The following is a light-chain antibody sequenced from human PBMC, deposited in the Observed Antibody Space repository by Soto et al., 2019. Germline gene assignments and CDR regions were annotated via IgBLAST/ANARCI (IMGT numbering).Light chain of an antibody. Sequence: EGGLTQSPGTLPLSPGERATLSCRASQSVSNNYLAWYQQKPGQAPRLLIYGASNRATGIPDRFSGSGSGTDFTLTISSLQPEDFATYFCQQSYSRPRAFGQGTKVDI. CDR3: QQSYSRPRA. V-gene: IGKV3-20*01. CDR1: QSVSNNY. J-gene: IGKJ1*01. CDR2: GAS.